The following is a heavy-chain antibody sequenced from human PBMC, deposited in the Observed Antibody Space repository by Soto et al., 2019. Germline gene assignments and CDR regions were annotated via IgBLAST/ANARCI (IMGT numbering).Heavy chain of an antibody. CDR2: ITGSGDYT. CDR1: GFTFSNYA. V-gene: IGHV3-23*01. Sequence: GGSLRLSCAASGFTFSNYAMSWVRQAPGKGLEWVSSITGSGDYTYYADSVKGRFTISRDNSKNTLYLQMNSLRAEDTAVYYCAKARYYDSTGYLYYFDYWGQGTLVTAPQ. D-gene: IGHD3-22*01. J-gene: IGHJ4*02. CDR3: AKARYYDSTGYLYYFDY.